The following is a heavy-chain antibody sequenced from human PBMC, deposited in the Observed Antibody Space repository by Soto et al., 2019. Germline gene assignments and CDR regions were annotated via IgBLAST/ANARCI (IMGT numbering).Heavy chain of an antibody. Sequence: PGGSLRLSCAASGFTVSSNYMSWVRQAPGKGLEWVSVIYSGGSTYYADSVKGRFTISRDNSKNTLYLQMNSLRAEDTAVYYCARSSNSIAAAGKGLDYWGQGTLFTFPS. V-gene: IGHV3-53*01. J-gene: IGHJ4*02. CDR2: IYSGGST. CDR1: GFTVSSNY. D-gene: IGHD6-13*01. CDR3: ARSSNSIAAAGKGLDY.